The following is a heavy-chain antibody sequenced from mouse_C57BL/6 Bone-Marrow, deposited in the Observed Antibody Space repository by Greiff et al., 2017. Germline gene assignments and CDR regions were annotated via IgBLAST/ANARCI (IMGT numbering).Heavy chain of an antibody. Sequence: EVQLQQSGPELVKPGASVKISCKASGYSFTGYYMNWVKQSPEKSLEWIGEINPSTGGTTYNQKFKAKATLTVDKPSSTAYMQLKSLTSEDSAVYYCARDYGSSYWGQGTTLTVSS. D-gene: IGHD1-1*01. J-gene: IGHJ2*01. V-gene: IGHV1-42*01. CDR3: ARDYGSSY. CDR2: INPSTGGT. CDR1: GYSFTGYY.